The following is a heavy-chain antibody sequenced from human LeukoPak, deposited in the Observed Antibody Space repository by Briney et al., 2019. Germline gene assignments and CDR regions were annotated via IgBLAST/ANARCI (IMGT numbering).Heavy chain of an antibody. CDR2: INHSGST. CDR3: ARGSHYYDSSGYYFDY. J-gene: IGHJ4*02. V-gene: IGHV4-34*01. D-gene: IGHD3-22*01. CDR1: GGSFSGYY. Sequence: SETLSLTCAVYGGSFSGYYWSWIRPPPGKGLEWIGEINHSGSTNYNPSLKSRVTISVDTSKNQFSLKLSSVTAADTAVYYCARGSHYYDSSGYYFDYWGQGTLVTVSS.